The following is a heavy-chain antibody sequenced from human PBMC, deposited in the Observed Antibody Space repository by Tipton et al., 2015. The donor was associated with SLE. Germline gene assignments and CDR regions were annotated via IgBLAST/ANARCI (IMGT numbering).Heavy chain of an antibody. J-gene: IGHJ4*02. V-gene: IGHV4-30-2*01. CDR2: IYHSGST. CDR3: ARSSGDILYYFNY. CDR1: GGSISSGGYS. D-gene: IGHD2-15*01. Sequence: TLSLTCAVSGGSISSGGYSWSWIRQPPGKGLEWVGFIYHSGSTYYNPSLKSRVSISVDRSKNHLTLMLTSVTAADTAVYYCARSSGDILYYFNYWGQGALVTVSS.